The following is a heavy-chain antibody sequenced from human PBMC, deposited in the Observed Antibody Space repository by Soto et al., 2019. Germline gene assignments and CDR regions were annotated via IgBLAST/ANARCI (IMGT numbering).Heavy chain of an antibody. V-gene: IGHV4-39*01. CDR1: GGSISSSSYY. J-gene: IGHJ6*02. D-gene: IGHD3-16*01. Sequence: SETLSXXCTVSGGSISSSSYYWGWIRQPPGKGLEWIGSIYYSGYTYYNPSLKSRVTISVDTSKNQFSLKLSSVTAADTAVYYCARHNGPLYVGYYYDMDVWGQGTTVTVSS. CDR3: ARHNGPLYVGYYYDMDV. CDR2: IYYSGYT.